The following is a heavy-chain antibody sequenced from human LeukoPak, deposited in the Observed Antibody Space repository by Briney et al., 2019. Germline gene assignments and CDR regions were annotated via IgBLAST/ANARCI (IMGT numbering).Heavy chain of an antibody. J-gene: IGHJ4*02. CDR3: ARVADGDKYGGRDY. CDR1: GFNFKDYW. V-gene: IGHV3-74*01. D-gene: IGHD5-24*01. Sequence: GGSLRLSCAASGFNFKDYWMHWVRQAPGKGLEWVSRIINDGSSTTYADSVKGRFTISRGNAKDTLYLQMNSLRVEDTAVYYRARVADGDKYGGRDYWGQGALVIVSS. CDR2: IINDGSST.